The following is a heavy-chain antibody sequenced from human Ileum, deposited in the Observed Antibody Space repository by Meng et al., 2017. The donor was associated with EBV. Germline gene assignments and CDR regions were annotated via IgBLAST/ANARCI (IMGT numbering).Heavy chain of an antibody. Sequence: QVHPVGPGGGGVQPGRSLGLSFAASGFTFSDSAIHWVRQAPGKGLEWVAVISYDGLRKYYADSVKGRFTISRDDPNKTVYLQMDSLRNEDTSVYFCARDRFATGYDFGESWGQGTLVTVSS. D-gene: IGHD5-12*01. CDR1: GFTFSDSA. CDR2: ISYDGLRK. J-gene: IGHJ5*02. V-gene: IGHV3-30*04. CDR3: ARDRFATGYDFGES.